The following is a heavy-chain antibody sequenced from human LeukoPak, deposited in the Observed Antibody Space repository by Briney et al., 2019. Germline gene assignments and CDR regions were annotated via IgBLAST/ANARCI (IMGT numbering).Heavy chain of an antibody. Sequence: ASVKVSCKASGYTFTSYGISWVRQAPGQGLEWMGWISAYNGNTNYAQKFQGRVTMTRDTSISTAYMELSRLRSDDTAVYFCARVGAAYQDSNYWGQGTLVTVSS. CDR3: ARVGAAYQDSNY. D-gene: IGHD1-26*01. CDR2: ISAYNGNT. CDR1: GYTFTSYG. J-gene: IGHJ4*02. V-gene: IGHV1-18*01.